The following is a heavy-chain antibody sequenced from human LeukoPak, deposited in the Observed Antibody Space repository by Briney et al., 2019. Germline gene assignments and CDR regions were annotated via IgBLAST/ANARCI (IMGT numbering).Heavy chain of an antibody. J-gene: IGHJ6*02. D-gene: IGHD4-17*01. CDR2: ISSSSSYI. Sequence: GGSLRLSCAASGFTFSSYSMNWVRQAPGKGLEGVSPISSSSSYIYYADSVKGRFTISRDNAKNSLYLQMNSLRAEDTAVYYCARDLYGDYARSYYYYGMDVWGQGTTVTVSS. V-gene: IGHV3-21*01. CDR1: GFTFSSYS. CDR3: ARDLYGDYARSYYYYGMDV.